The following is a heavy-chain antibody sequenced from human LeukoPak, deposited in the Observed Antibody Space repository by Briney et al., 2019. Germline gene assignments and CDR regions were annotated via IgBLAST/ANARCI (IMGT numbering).Heavy chain of an antibody. V-gene: IGHV1-2*02. CDR2: INPNSGGT. Sequence: ASVKVSCKASGYTFTGYYMHWVRQAPGQGLEWMGWINPNSGGTNYAQKFQGRVTMTRDASISTAYMELSRLRSDDTAVYYCARVGGYDFWSGLDRYYFDYWGQGTLVTVSS. D-gene: IGHD3-3*01. CDR3: ARVGGYDFWSGLDRYYFDY. J-gene: IGHJ4*02. CDR1: GYTFTGYY.